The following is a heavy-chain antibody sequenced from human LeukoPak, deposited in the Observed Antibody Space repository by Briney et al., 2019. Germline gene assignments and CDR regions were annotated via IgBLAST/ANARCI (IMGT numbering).Heavy chain of an antibody. CDR2: INEDGSAK. CDR1: GFTFSTSW. V-gene: IGHV3-7*01. Sequence: GGSLRLSCAASGFTFSTSWMSWVRQGPGKGLEWVANINEDGSAKYYVDSVKGRFTISRDNAKNSLFLQMNSLRAEDTAVYYCARDVYDSGRGAFDIFGQGTMVTVSS. CDR3: ARDVYDSGRGAFDI. J-gene: IGHJ3*02. D-gene: IGHD3-10*01.